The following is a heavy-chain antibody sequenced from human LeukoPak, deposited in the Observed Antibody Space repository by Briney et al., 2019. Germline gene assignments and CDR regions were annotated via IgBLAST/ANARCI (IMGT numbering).Heavy chain of an antibody. CDR2: IRRQLYGGTA. J-gene: IGHJ4*02. V-gene: IGHV3-49*04. CDR3: ARDRGSGYGLDY. Sequence: GGSLRLSCAASQFTFGDYAMSWVRQAPGKGVKWGGVIRRQLYGGTAEYAASVKGRFTISRDDSKSMAYLQMNSLKTEDTAVYYCARDRGSGYGLDYWGQGTLVTVSS. CDR1: QFTFGDYA. D-gene: IGHD3-22*01.